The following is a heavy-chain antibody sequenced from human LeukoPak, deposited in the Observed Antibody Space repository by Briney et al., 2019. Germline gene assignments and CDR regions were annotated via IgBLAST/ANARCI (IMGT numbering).Heavy chain of an antibody. J-gene: IGHJ4*02. V-gene: IGHV4-59*01. D-gene: IGHD6-13*01. Sequence: SETLSLTCTVSGSSMNDYYWSWIRQPPGQGLEWIGDISYRGTPNYNASLKSRVTISVDTSKNQFSLKLSSVTAADTAVYYCAGAVQQLVYDYWGQGTLVTVSS. CDR2: ISYRGTP. CDR3: AGAVQQLVYDY. CDR1: GSSMNDYY.